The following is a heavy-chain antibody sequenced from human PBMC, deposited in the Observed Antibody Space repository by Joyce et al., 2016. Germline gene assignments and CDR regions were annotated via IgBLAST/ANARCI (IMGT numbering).Heavy chain of an antibody. CDR3: ARSQWLAPLMY. CDR1: GGLFRGFF. D-gene: IGHD6-19*01. CDR2: INSSGVT. Sequence: QVQLQQWGAGLLKPSETLSLTCAVSGGLFRGFFWTWVRQPTGKGLEWIGDINSSGVTNYSPYLKTRGTFSVDTSKNQFSLKLTCLSAADTAVYYGARSQWLAPLMYWGQGTPVTVSS. J-gene: IGHJ4*02. V-gene: IGHV4-34*01.